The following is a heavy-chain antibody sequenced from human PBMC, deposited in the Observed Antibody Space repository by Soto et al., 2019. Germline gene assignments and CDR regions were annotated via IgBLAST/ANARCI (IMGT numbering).Heavy chain of an antibody. CDR3: ASLAPAGYYYYGMDV. CDR1: GGSFSGYY. V-gene: IGHV4-34*01. D-gene: IGHD6-13*01. CDR2: INHSGST. J-gene: IGHJ6*02. Sequence: PSETLSLTCAVYGGSFSGYYWSWIRQPPGKGLEWIGEINHSGSTNYNPSLKSRVTISVDTSKNQFSLKLSSVTAADTAVYYCASLAPAGYYYYGMDVWGQGTTVTVSS.